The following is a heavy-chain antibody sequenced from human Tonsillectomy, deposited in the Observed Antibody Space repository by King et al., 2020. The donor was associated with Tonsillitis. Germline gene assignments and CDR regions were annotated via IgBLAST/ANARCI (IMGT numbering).Heavy chain of an antibody. V-gene: IGHV3-30-3*01. CDR3: ASGRGSSAHNPLDY. Sequence: VQLVESGGGVVQPGRSLRLSCAASGFTFSSYAMHWVRQAPGKGLEWVAVISHDGSNKYSADSVKGRFTISRDNSKNTLYLHMNNLRAEDTAVYYCASGRGSSAHNPLDYWGQGTLVTVSS. CDR1: GFTFSSYA. CDR2: ISHDGSNK. J-gene: IGHJ4*02. D-gene: IGHD2-2*01.